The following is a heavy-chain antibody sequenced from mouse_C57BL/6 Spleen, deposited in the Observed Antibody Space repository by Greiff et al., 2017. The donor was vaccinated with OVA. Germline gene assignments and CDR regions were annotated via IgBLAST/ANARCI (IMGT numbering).Heavy chain of an antibody. Sequence: EVMLVESEGGLVQPGSSMKLSCTASGFTFSDYYMAWVRQVPEKGLEWVANINYDGISTYYLDSLKSRFIISRDNAKNILYLQMSSLKSEDTATYYCARVATTGAMDYWGQGTSVTVSS. CDR3: ARVATTGAMDY. V-gene: IGHV5-16*01. CDR1: GFTFSDYY. J-gene: IGHJ4*01. D-gene: IGHD1-1*01. CDR2: INYDGIST.